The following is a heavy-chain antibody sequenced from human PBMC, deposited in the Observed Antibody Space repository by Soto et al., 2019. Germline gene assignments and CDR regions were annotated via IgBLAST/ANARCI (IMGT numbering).Heavy chain of an antibody. CDR2: IYYSGST. CDR1: GGSISSWY. J-gene: IGHJ5*02. Sequence: SETLSLTCTVSGGSISSWYWSWIRQPPGKGLEWIGYIYYSGSTNYNPSLKSRVTISVDTSKNQFSLKLSSVTAADTAVYYCARGPHILTGYYNFYNWFDPWGQGTLVTVSS. D-gene: IGHD3-9*01. CDR3: ARGPHILTGYYNFYNWFDP. V-gene: IGHV4-59*12.